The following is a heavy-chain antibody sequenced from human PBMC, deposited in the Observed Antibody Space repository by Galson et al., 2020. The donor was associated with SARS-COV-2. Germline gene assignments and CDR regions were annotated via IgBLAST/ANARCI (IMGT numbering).Heavy chain of an antibody. CDR2: IFHGGGI. D-gene: IGHD5-12*01. V-gene: IGHV4-4*02. Sequence: SETLSLTCAVSGGSVTSYNWWSWVRQPPGKGLQWIGEIFHGGGINYDPSLQSRVTISLDKSNNQLSLMLTSVTAADTAVYYCARGGGYYFDYWGQGALVTVSS. J-gene: IGHJ4*02. CDR1: GGSVTSYNW. CDR3: ARGGGYYFDY.